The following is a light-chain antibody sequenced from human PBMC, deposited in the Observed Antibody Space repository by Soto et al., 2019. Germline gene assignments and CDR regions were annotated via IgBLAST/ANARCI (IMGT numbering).Light chain of an antibody. CDR1: QSVSSN. V-gene: IGKV3-15*01. CDR2: GAS. J-gene: IGKJ2*01. Sequence: EIVMTQSPVTLSVSPGERATLSCRASQSVSSNLAWYQQKPGQAPRLLIYGASTRATGIPARFGGSGSGTEFTLTISSVQSEDFAVYYCQHYHTWPYTFARGPSWRSN. CDR3: QHYHTWPYT.